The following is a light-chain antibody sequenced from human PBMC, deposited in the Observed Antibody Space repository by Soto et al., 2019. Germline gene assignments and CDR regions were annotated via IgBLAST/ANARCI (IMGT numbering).Light chain of an antibody. CDR1: QSITTY. J-gene: IGKJ1*01. CDR3: QQCYSSPRT. Sequence: DIQMTQSPPTLSASVGDRVTITCRASQSITTYVNWYQQKLGKAPTLLIYAASSLQSGVPSRFSGSGSGTDFTLTISSLQPEDFATYFCQQCYSSPRTFGQGTKV. CDR2: AAS. V-gene: IGKV1-39*01.